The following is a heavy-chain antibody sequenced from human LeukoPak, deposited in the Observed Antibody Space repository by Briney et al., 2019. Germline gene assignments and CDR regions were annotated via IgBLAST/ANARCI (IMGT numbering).Heavy chain of an antibody. CDR2: INHSGST. V-gene: IGHV4-34*01. CDR3: ARGGGMIEFTDVDY. Sequence: SETLSLTCAVYGGSFSGYYWSWIRQPPGKGLEWIGEINHSGSTNYNPSLKSRVTISVDTSKNQFSLKLNSVTAADTAVYYCARGGGMIEFTDVDYWGQGTLVTVSS. D-gene: IGHD3-22*01. J-gene: IGHJ4*02. CDR1: GGSFSGYY.